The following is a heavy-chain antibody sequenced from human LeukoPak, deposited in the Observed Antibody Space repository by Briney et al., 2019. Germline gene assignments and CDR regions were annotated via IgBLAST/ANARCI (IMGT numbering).Heavy chain of an antibody. V-gene: IGHV3-30*03. D-gene: IGHD1-26*01. CDR2: ISYDGSNK. Sequence: GGSLRLSCAASGFTFSSYGMHWVRQAPGKGLEWVAVISYDGSNKYYADSVKGRFTISRDNSKNTLYLQMNSLRAEDTAVYYCARGGGGMGATPFDYWGQGTLVTVSS. CDR1: GFTFSSYG. J-gene: IGHJ4*02. CDR3: ARGGGGMGATPFDY.